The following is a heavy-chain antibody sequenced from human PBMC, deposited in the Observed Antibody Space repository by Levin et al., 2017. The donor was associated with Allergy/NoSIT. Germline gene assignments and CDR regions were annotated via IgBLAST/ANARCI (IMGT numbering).Heavy chain of an antibody. V-gene: IGHV3-49*03. CDR1: GFTFGDYA. CDR3: TRVLVAAGPRLDY. CDR2: IRSNAHGGTT. D-gene: IGHD6-13*01. J-gene: IGHJ4*02. Sequence: PGGSLRLSCAVSGFTFGDYAMKWFRQAPGKGLEWISFIRSNAHGGTTEYAASVKGRFTMSRDDSKSIAYLQINSLKTEDTALYFCTRVLVAAGPRLDYWGQGTLVTVSS.